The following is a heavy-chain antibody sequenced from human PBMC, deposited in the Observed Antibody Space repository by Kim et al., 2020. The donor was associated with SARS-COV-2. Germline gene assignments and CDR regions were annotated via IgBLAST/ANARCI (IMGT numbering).Heavy chain of an antibody. J-gene: IGHJ6*02. D-gene: IGHD2-21*01. CDR1: GFTVSYNY. V-gene: IGHV3-66*01. CDR3: AKEKGVIWDNYYYYYYGMDV. CDR2: IYRGGDT. Sequence: GGSLRLSCEVSGFTVSYNYMSWVRQAPGKGLEWVSAIYRGGDTFYADSVKGRFTISRDNSKNTLYLQMNSLRVEDTGVYYCAKEKGVIWDNYYYYYYGMDVWGQGTTVTVSS.